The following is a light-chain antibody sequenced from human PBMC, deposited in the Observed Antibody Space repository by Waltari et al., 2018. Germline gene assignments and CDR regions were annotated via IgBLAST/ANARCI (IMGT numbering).Light chain of an antibody. CDR1: DSNIGINH. J-gene: IGLJ3*02. V-gene: IGLV1-51*01. CDR3: GTWDSSLSAWV. Sequence: QSVLTQPPSVSAAPGQKVTISCPGSDSNIGINHVSWYQQPPGTAPKLLIYDINKRPSGIPDRFSGSKSGTSATLGITGLQTGDEADYYCGTWDSSLSAWVFGGGTKLTVL. CDR2: DIN.